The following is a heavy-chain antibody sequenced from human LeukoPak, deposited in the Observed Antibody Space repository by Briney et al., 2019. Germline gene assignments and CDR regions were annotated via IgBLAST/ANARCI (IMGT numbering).Heavy chain of an antibody. CDR3: ARVEGSAATRGD. CDR1: GYTFTSYY. CDR2: IKPNSGGT. Sequence: ASVKVSCKASGYTFTSYYMHWVRQAPGQGLEWMGLIKPNSGGTIYAQMFRGRVTMTRDTSISTAYMELSRLTSDDTAVYYCARVEGSAATRGDWGQGTLVTVSS. J-gene: IGHJ4*02. V-gene: IGHV1-2*02. D-gene: IGHD1-7*01.